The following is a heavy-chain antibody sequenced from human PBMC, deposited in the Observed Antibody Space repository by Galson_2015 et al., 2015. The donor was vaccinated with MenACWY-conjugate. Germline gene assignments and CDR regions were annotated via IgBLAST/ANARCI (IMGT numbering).Heavy chain of an antibody. CDR3: ARESSYCAGGTCGYF. D-gene: IGHD2-15*01. CDR2: VFYNGTT. CDR1: GAPITSRDYF. Sequence: ETLSLTCTASGAPITSRDYFGSWIRQSPGKGLEWIGTVFYNGTTYYNPSLKSRVTISVDTSQHQISLNLHSATSADTAVYYCARESSYCAGGTCGYFWGQGALVTVSS. J-gene: IGHJ4*02. V-gene: IGHV4-39*07.